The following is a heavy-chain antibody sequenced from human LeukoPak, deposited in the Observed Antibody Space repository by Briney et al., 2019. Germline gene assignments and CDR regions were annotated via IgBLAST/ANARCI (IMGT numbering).Heavy chain of an antibody. V-gene: IGHV3-23*01. CDR3: AKGLFDWLSDTDD. Sequence: GGSLRLSCAASGFTFSGCAMSWVRQAPGKGLEWVSAIRGSGDYSYYADSVKGRFTISRDNSKNTLYLQMNSLRAEDTAIYYCAKGLFDWLSDTDDWGQGTLVTVSS. J-gene: IGHJ4*02. CDR1: GFTFSGCA. CDR2: IRGSGDYS. D-gene: IGHD3-9*01.